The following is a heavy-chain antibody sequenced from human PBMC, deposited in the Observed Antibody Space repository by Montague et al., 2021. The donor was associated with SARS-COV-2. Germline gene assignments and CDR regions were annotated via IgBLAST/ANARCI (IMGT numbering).Heavy chain of an antibody. D-gene: IGHD6-13*01. CDR3: AREQPLYDAFDI. V-gene: IGHV3-30*19. Sequence: SLRLSCAASGFTFSSYGMHWVRQAPGKGLEWVAVIWYDGSNKYYADSVKGRFTISRDNSKNTLYLQMNSLRAEDTAVYYCAREQPLYDAFDIWGQGTMVTVSS. CDR2: IWYDGSNK. J-gene: IGHJ3*02. CDR1: GFTFSSYG.